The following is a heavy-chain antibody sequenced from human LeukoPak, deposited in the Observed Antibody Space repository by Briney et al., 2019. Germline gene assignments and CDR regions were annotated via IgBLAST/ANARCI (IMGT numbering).Heavy chain of an antibody. Sequence: ASVKVSCKASGGTFSSYAISWVRQAPGRGLEWMGGIIPIFGTANYAQKFQGRVTITADESTSTAYMELSSLRSEDTAVYYCARPRGYSGYDYLYYYGMDVWGQGTTVTVSS. J-gene: IGHJ6*02. CDR1: GGTFSSYA. V-gene: IGHV1-69*13. D-gene: IGHD5-12*01. CDR3: ARPRGYSGYDYLYYYGMDV. CDR2: IIPIFGTA.